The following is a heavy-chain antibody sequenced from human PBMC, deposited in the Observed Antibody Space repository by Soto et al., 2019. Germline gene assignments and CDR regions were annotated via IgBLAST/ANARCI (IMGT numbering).Heavy chain of an antibody. V-gene: IGHV1-18*01. CDR1: GYTFGHFY. CDR3: ARDEGGYDILTGYYKAHHFDQ. D-gene: IGHD3-9*01. Sequence: QVQLVQSGAEVKRPGDSVKVSCQASGYTFGHFYITWVRQAPGQGLEWMGAISPHNRNTNYAEKFRGRVTMTTDTSTTTAYMELRSLISDDTAVYYCARDEGGYDILTGYYKAHHFDQWGQGALVTVSS. CDR2: ISPHNRNT. J-gene: IGHJ4*02.